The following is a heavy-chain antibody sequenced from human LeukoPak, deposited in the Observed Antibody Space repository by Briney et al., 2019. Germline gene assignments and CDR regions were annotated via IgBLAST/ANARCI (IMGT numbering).Heavy chain of an antibody. V-gene: IGHV3-30*18. CDR1: GFTFSSYG. J-gene: IGHJ6*02. CDR2: ISYDGSNK. CDR3: AKGQTLRFLEWFTYYYGMDV. Sequence: PGRSLRLSCAASGFTFSSYGMHWVRQAPGKGLEWVAVISYDGSNKYYADSVKGRFTISRDNSKNTLYLQMNSLRAEDTAVYYCAKGQTLRFLEWFTYYYGMDVWGQGTTVTVSS. D-gene: IGHD3-3*01.